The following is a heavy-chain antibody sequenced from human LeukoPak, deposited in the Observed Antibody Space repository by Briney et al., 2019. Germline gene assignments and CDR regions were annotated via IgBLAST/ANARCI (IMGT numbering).Heavy chain of an antibody. V-gene: IGHV4-4*07. CDR2: IYTSGST. CDR1: GGSFSGYY. Sequence: SETLSLTCAVYGGSFSGYYWSWIRQPAGKGLEWIGRIYTSGSTNYNPSLKSRVTISVDTSKNQFSLKLSSVTAADTAVYYCARDSGGPASPHFDYWGQGTLVTVSS. CDR3: ARDSGGPASPHFDY. D-gene: IGHD1-1*01. J-gene: IGHJ4*02.